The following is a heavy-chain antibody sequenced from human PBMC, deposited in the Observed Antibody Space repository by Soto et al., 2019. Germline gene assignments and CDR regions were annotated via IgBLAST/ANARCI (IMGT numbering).Heavy chain of an antibody. J-gene: IGHJ2*01. CDR3: ARLRLSAPTGWCIDL. V-gene: IGHV3-48*03. Sequence: GCLRLCCVGSVFTFSNYEMTWVRQAPGKGPQWVSYISSGGGSKYFAAPVKGRVSISRDNAKNSLFLDMNNLRGEDTALYYCARLRLSAPTGWCIDLWGRGTLVTVSS. D-gene: IGHD4-17*01. CDR2: ISSGGGSK. CDR1: VFTFSNYE.